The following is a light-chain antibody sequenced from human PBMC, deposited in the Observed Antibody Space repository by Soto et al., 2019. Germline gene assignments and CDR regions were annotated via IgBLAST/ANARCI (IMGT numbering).Light chain of an antibody. CDR2: DAS. CDR3: QQRSNWPFT. CDR1: QTISSY. J-gene: IGKJ3*01. V-gene: IGKV3-11*01. Sequence: DIVLPQSPGTLSLSPGDSAPLSCRASQTISSYLAWYQHTHGQAPTLLIHDASNRATGIPARLSGSGSGTDFTITISNLQPEDFAVYYCQQRSNWPFTFGHGTKGDIK.